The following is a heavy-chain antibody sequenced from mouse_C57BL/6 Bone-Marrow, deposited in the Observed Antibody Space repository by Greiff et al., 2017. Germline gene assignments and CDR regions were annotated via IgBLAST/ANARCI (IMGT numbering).Heavy chain of an antibody. CDR3: ARAEVGVYFGV. CDR2: INPSSGYT. CDR1: GYTFTSYW. J-gene: IGHJ1*03. V-gene: IGHV1-7*01. Sequence: QVQLQQSGAELAKPGASVKLSCKASGYTFTSYWMHWVKQRTGQGLEWIGYINPSSGYTKYNQKFKDKATLTADKSSSTAYMRLSSLTYEDSAVYYRARAEVGVYFGVGGTWTTVTVAS.